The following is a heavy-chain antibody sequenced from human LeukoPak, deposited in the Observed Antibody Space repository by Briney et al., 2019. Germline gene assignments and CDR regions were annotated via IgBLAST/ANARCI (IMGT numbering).Heavy chain of an antibody. Sequence: SETLSLTCTVSGGSISSYYWSWIRQPPGKGLEWIAYIDYSASTNYNPSLKSRVTISVDTSKNQFSLKLSSVTAADTAVYYCARSSSSWYLDAFDIWGQGTMVTVSS. CDR2: IDYSAST. D-gene: IGHD6-13*01. CDR3: ARSSSSWYLDAFDI. J-gene: IGHJ3*02. CDR1: GGSISSYY. V-gene: IGHV4-59*01.